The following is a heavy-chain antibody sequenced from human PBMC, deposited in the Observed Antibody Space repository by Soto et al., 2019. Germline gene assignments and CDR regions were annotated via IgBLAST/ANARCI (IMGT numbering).Heavy chain of an antibody. CDR2: IYYSGST. V-gene: IGHV4-59*01. D-gene: IGHD2-2*01. Sequence: SETLSLTCTVSGGSISSYYWSWIRQPPGKGLEWIGYIYYSGSTNYNPSLKSRVTISVDTSKNQFSLKLSSVTAADTAVYYCARGGGCSSTSCYEGFDPWGQGTLVTVSS. CDR1: GGSISSYY. J-gene: IGHJ5*02. CDR3: ARGGGCSSTSCYEGFDP.